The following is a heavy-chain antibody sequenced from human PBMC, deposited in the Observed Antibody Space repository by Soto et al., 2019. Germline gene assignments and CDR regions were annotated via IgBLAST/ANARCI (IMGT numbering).Heavy chain of an antibody. CDR3: ARDGAGAQWLTQFDY. CDR1: GYNFGAYG. Sequence: QVQLMQSGAEVRRPGASVKVTCKASGYNFGAYGIIWVRQAPGQGLEYVGRTSTYTGNTILGEKFQPRGTLAMDTSTATASLELIDLRSDDTTLYYCARDGAGAQWLTQFDYWGQGTPVTVSS. J-gene: IGHJ4*02. CDR2: TSTYTGNT. V-gene: IGHV1-18*01. D-gene: IGHD3-22*01.